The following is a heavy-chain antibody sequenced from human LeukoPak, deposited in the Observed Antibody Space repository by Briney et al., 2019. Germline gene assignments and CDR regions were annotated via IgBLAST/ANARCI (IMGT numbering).Heavy chain of an antibody. D-gene: IGHD3-22*01. CDR1: GFTFSNAW. CDR3: TTLTYYYDSSGYSLVDY. V-gene: IGHV3-15*07. CDR2: IKSKTDGGTT. Sequence: GGSLRLSCAASGFTFSNAWMNWVRQAPGKGLEWVGRIKSKTDGGTTDYAAPVKGRFTISRDDSKNTLCLQVISLKTEDTAVYYCTTLTYYYDSSGYSLVDYWGQGTLVTVSS. J-gene: IGHJ4*02.